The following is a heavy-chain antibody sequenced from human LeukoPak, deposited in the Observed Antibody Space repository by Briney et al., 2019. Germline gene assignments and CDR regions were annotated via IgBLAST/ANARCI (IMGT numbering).Heavy chain of an antibody. J-gene: IGHJ6*03. CDR2: ISGSSSYI. Sequence: PGGSLRLSCAASGFTFSSYSMNWVRQAPGKGLEWVSSISGSSSYIYYADSLKGRFTISRDNAKNSLYLQMNSLRAEDTAVYYCARGVVPFWVYYYYYYMDVWGKGATVTVSS. CDR1: GFTFSSYS. D-gene: IGHD2-2*01. CDR3: ARGVVPFWVYYYYYYMDV. V-gene: IGHV3-21*01.